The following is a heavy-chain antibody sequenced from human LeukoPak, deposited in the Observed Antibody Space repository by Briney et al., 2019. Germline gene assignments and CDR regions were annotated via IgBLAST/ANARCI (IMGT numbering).Heavy chain of an antibody. V-gene: IGHV3-23*01. CDR3: AKGGSYYGIDAFDI. Sequence: GGSLRLSCAASGFTCSSYWMSWVRQAPGKGLEWVSAISGSGGSTYYADSVKGRFTISRDNSKNTLYLQMNSPRAEDTAVYYCAKGGSYYGIDAFDIWGQGTMVTVSS. CDR1: GFTCSSYW. CDR2: ISGSGGST. J-gene: IGHJ3*02. D-gene: IGHD1-26*01.